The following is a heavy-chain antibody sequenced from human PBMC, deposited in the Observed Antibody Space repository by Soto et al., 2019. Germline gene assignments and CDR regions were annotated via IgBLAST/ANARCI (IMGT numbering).Heavy chain of an antibody. D-gene: IGHD3-22*01. Sequence: SETLSLTCSVAGGSISSDSYYWGWIRQPPGKGLEWIGNVYYSGITYYNPSLRSRVTISVDTSKNQFSLKLTSVTAADTAVYYCARLQTAIVAVTRLVGGMDVWGQGTTVTVSS. J-gene: IGHJ6*02. CDR2: VYYSGIT. CDR1: GGSISSDSYY. V-gene: IGHV4-39*01. CDR3: ARLQTAIVAVTRLVGGMDV.